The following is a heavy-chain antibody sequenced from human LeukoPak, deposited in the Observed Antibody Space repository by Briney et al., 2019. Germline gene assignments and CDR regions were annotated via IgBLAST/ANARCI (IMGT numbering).Heavy chain of an antibody. D-gene: IGHD6-19*01. J-gene: IGHJ4*02. V-gene: IGHV4-59*01. Sequence: SETLSLTCTVSARSISSYYWSWIRQPPGKGLEWIGYIYSSGSTTYNPSLKSRSTISVDTSKNQFSLKLSSVNAADTAVYYCARVLGSGWYRHFDYWGQGTLVTVSS. CDR3: ARVLGSGWYRHFDY. CDR1: ARSISSYY. CDR2: IYSSGST.